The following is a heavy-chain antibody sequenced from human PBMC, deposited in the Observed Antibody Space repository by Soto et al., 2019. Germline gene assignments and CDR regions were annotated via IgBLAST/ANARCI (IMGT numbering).Heavy chain of an antibody. CDR3: ASPSNAGMTTFAFPYYGIDV. J-gene: IGHJ6*02. Sequence: QVQLVESGGGVVQPGRFLRLSCAASGFTFSSYAMHWVRQAPGKGLEWVAVISYDGSNKYYADSVKGRFTISRDNSKNTMYLQMTSQRAEDRAVYYCASPSNAGMTTFAFPYYGIDVWGQGTTVTVSS. CDR1: GFTFSSYA. D-gene: IGHD4-4*01. CDR2: ISYDGSNK. V-gene: IGHV3-30-3*01.